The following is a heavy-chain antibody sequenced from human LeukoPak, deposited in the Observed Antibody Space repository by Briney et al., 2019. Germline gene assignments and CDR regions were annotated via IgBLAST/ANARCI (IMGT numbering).Heavy chain of an antibody. CDR1: GGSISSSSYY. D-gene: IGHD1-7*01. CDR3: AREPATGTTRDWFDP. Sequence: MPSETLSLTCTVSGGSISSSSYYWGWIRQPPGKGLEWIGSIYYSGSTYYNPSLKSRVTISVDTSKNQFSLKLSSVTAADTAVYYCAREPATGTTRDWFDPWGQGTLVTVSS. CDR2: IYYSGST. V-gene: IGHV4-39*07. J-gene: IGHJ5*02.